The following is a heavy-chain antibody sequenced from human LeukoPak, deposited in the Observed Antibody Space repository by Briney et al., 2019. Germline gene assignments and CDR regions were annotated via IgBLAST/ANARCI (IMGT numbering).Heavy chain of an antibody. J-gene: IGHJ4*02. D-gene: IGHD6-19*01. CDR2: INPNSGGT. Sequence: ASVKVSCKASGYTFTGYYMHWVRQAPGQGLEWMGWINPNSGGTNYAQKFQGRVTMTRDTSISTAYMELSRLRSDDTAVYYCARDAGIAEADQFDYWGQGTLVTVSS. CDR3: ARDAGIAEADQFDY. V-gene: IGHV1-2*02. CDR1: GYTFTGYY.